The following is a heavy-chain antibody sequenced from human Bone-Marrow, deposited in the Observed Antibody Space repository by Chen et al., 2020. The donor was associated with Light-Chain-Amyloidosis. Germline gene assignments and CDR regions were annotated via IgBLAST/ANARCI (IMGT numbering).Heavy chain of an antibody. J-gene: IGHJ4*02. V-gene: IGHV3-74*01. CDR1: GFTFRTSW. D-gene: IGHD5-12*01. CDR3: SREFTGYDDY. Sequence: LLESGGGVVQPGGSLRLSCAASGFTFRTSWMHWVRQAPGKGLVWVSRINPDGTRVDYADSVRGRFTISRDDAKSTVXLQMNSLRAEGTAVYYCSREFTGYDDYWGQGTLVTVSS. CDR2: INPDGTRV.